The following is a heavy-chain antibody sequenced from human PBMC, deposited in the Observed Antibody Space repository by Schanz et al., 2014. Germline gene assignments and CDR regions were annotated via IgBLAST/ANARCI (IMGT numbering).Heavy chain of an antibody. CDR3: ARPLGPNYYYYGLDV. CDR1: GFTFGTFW. J-gene: IGHJ6*02. Sequence: EVQLVESGGGLVQPGGSLRLSCAASGFTFGTFWMSWVRQAPGKGLEWVANINQDGSDKSYVDSVKGRFTISRDNAKNTLYLQMNSLRAEDTAVYYCARPLGPNYYYYGLDVWGQGTTVTVSS. CDR2: INQDGSDK. V-gene: IGHV3-7*01.